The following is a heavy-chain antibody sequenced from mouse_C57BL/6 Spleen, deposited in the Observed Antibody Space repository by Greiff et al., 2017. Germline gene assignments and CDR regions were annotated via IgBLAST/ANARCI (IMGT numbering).Heavy chain of an antibody. V-gene: IGHV14-3*01. CDR1: GFNIKNTY. D-gene: IGHD1-1*01. Sequence: VQLQQSVAELVRPGASVKLSCTASGFNIKNTYMHWVKQRPEQGLEWIGRIDPANGNTKYAPKFQGKATITADTSSNTAYLQLSSLTSEDTAIYYCASSTTVVAKDYWYFDVWGTGTTVTVSS. CDR3: ASSTTVVAKDYWYFDV. J-gene: IGHJ1*03. CDR2: IDPANGNT.